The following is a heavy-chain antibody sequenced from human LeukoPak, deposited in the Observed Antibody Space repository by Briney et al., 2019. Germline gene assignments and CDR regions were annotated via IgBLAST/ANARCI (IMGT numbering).Heavy chain of an antibody. CDR2: IDWDDDK. CDR3: ARIPAYYYDSSGNDY. V-gene: IGHV2-70*11. Sequence: SGPALVKPTQTLTLTCTFSGFSLSTSGMCVSWIRQPPGKALEWLARIDWDDDKYYSTSLKTRLTISKDTSKNQVVLTMTNMDPVDTATYYCARIPAYYYDSSGNDYWGQGTPVTVSS. CDR1: GFSLSTSGMC. J-gene: IGHJ4*02. D-gene: IGHD3-22*01.